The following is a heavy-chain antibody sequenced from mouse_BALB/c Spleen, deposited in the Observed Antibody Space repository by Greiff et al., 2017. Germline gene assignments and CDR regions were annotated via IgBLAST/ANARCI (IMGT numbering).Heavy chain of an antibody. J-gene: IGHJ2*01. CDR2: ISYSGST. V-gene: IGHV3-8*02. CDR1: GDSITSGY. Sequence: EVKLVESGPSLVKPSQTLSLTCSVTGDSITSGYWNWIRKFPGNKLEYMGYISYSGSTYYNPSLKSRISITRDTSKNQYYLQLNSVTTEDTATYYCARSIYYYGSSYGPGYFDYWGQGTTLTVSS. D-gene: IGHD1-1*01. CDR3: ARSIYYYGSSYGPGYFDY.